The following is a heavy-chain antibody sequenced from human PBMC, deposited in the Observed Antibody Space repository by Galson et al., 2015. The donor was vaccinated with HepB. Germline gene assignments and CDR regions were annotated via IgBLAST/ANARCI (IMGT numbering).Heavy chain of an antibody. V-gene: IGHV1-2*04. CDR2: INPNSGAT. J-gene: IGHJ6*02. D-gene: IGHD3-16*02. CDR1: GYTFTAYY. CDR3: ARGSYLETSDWLGALRHLKSPTSVHTMDV. Sequence: SVKVSCKASGYTFTAYYIHWVRQAPGQGLEWMGCINPNSGATKYEESFQGWVTMTRDTSIRTAYIELRRLRSDDTALYYCARGSYLETSDWLGALRHLKSPTSVHTMDVWDQGTTVSVSS.